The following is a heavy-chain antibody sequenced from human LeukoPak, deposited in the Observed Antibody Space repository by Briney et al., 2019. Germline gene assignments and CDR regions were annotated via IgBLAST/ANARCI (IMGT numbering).Heavy chain of an antibody. CDR2: IIPIFGTA. Sequence: SVKVSCKASGGTFSSYAISWVRQAPGQGLEWMGGIIPIFGTANYAQKFQGRVTITADESTSIAYMELSSLRSEDTAVYYCARESDGCSGTSCHAQGAVDIWGQGTMVTVSS. CDR1: GGTFSSYA. V-gene: IGHV1-69*01. CDR3: ARESDGCSGTSCHAQGAVDI. J-gene: IGHJ3*02. D-gene: IGHD2-2*01.